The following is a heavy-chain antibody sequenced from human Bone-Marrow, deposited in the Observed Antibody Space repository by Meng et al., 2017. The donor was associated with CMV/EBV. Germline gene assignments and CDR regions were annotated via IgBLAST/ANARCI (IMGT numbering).Heavy chain of an antibody. D-gene: IGHD5-24*01. CDR3: ARKMTTILVFDY. Sequence: GESLKISCAASGFTFSSYWMSWVRQAPGKGLEWVANIKQDGSEKYYVDSVKGRFTISRDNAKNSLYLQMNSLRAEDTAVYYCARKMTTILVFDYWGQGTRVTGSS. CDR2: IKQDGSEK. CDR1: GFTFSSYW. V-gene: IGHV3-7*01. J-gene: IGHJ4*02.